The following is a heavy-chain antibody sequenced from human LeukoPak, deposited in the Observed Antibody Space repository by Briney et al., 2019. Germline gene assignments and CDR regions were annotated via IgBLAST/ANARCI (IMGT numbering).Heavy chain of an antibody. CDR3: AKGKAGRPHDAFDI. CDR1: GFTFNSYA. Sequence: GGSLRLSCAASGFTFNSYAMHWVRQAPGKGLEWVSGISWNSGSIGYADSVKGRFTISRDNAKNSLYLQMNSLRAEDTALYYCAKGKAGRPHDAFDIWGQGTMVTVSS. V-gene: IGHV3-9*01. CDR2: ISWNSGSI. J-gene: IGHJ3*02. D-gene: IGHD1-1*01.